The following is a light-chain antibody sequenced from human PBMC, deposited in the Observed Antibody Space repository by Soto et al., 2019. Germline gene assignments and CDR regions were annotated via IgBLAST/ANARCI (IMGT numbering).Light chain of an antibody. CDR2: DAS. J-gene: IGKJ3*01. Sequence: DIQITQSPSTLSASVGDRVTITCRASQSISSWLAWYQQKPGKAPKLLIYDASSLESGVPSRFSGSGSGTEFTLTISSLQPEDFATYYCQQYKSYPFTFGPGTKVEYQ. V-gene: IGKV1-5*01. CDR1: QSISSW. CDR3: QQYKSYPFT.